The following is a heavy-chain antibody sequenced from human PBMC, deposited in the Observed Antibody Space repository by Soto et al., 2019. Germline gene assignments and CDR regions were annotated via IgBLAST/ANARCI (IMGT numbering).Heavy chain of an antibody. J-gene: IGHJ4*02. CDR2: ISFSGDST. Sequence: EVQLLESGGGLVQPGGSLRLSCAASGFTFSSYGMSWVRQAPGRGLEWVSAISFSGDSTYYADSVKGRFTISRDNSKNALYLQMNSLRAEDTAIYICVKRGGIAVAAVNFDSWGQGTLVTVSS. D-gene: IGHD6-19*01. CDR3: VKRGGIAVAAVNFDS. CDR1: GFTFSSYG. V-gene: IGHV3-23*01.